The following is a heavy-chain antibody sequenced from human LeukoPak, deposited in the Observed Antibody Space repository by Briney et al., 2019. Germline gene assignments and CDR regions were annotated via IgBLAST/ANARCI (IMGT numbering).Heavy chain of an antibody. J-gene: IGHJ5*02. Sequence: SETLCLTCTVSGVSISNYYWSWIRQPPGKGLEWIGYINYSGSSNYNPSLKSRVTMSVDTSKSQFSLKLSSVTAADTAVYYCARNVVVRGVNGRKWFDPWGQGTLVTRSS. CDR2: INYSGSS. D-gene: IGHD3-10*01. V-gene: IGHV4-59*01. CDR3: ARNVVVRGVNGRKWFDP. CDR1: GVSISNYY.